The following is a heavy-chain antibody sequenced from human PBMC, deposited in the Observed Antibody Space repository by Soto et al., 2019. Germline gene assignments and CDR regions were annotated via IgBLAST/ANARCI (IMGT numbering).Heavy chain of an antibody. V-gene: IGHV1-69*02. Sequence: QVQLVQSGAEVKKPGSWVKVSCKASRGTFNSYTISWVRQAPGQGLEWMGRIIPTLGIASDGQEFQGTVTDTAEKSTSTAYMGLSSLRSEDTAVYYCAGRYCSGGSCYKHNWFVPWGQGTLLTVCS. D-gene: IGHD2-15*01. CDR3: AGRYCSGGSCYKHNWFVP. CDR2: IIPTLGIA. J-gene: IGHJ5*02. CDR1: RGTFNSYT.